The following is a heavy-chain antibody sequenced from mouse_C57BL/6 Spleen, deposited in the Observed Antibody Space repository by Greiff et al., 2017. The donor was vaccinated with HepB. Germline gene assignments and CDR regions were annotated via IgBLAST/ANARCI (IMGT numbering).Heavy chain of an antibody. CDR3: TRKGLLRGYAMDY. V-gene: IGHV1-15*01. J-gene: IGHJ4*01. CDR1: GYTFTDYD. CDR2: IDPETGGT. D-gene: IGHD3-1*01. Sequence: QVQLQQSGAELVRPGASVTLSCKASGYTFTDYDMHWVKQTPVHGLEWIGAIDPETGGTAYNQKFKGKAILTADKSSSTAYMELRSLTSEDSAVYYCTRKGLLRGYAMDYWGQGTSVTVSS.